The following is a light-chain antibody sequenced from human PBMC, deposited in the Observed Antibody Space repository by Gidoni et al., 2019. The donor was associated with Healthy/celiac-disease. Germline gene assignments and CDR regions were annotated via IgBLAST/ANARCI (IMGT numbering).Light chain of an antibody. V-gene: IGLV2-8*01. CDR3: SSYAGSLYV. J-gene: IGLJ1*01. CDR2: EVS. CDR1: SSDVGGYNY. Sequence: QSALTQPPSASGSPGQSVTISCPGTSSDVGGYNYVSWYQQHPGKAPKLMIYEVSKRPSGVPDRFSGSKSGNMASLTVSGLQAEDEADYYCSSYAGSLYVFGTGTKVTVL.